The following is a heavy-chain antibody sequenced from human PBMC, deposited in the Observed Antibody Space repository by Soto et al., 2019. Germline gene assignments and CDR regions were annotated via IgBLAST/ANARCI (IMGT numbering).Heavy chain of an antibody. Sequence: QVQLVESGGGVVQPGRSLRLSCAASGFTFSSYGMHWVRPAPGKGLEWVAVISYDGSNKYYADSVKGRFTISRDNSKNTLYLQMNSLRAEDTAVYYCAKDPRGLTGYYWFDPWGQGTLVTVSS. CDR2: ISYDGSNK. V-gene: IGHV3-30*18. D-gene: IGHD3-9*01. CDR1: GFTFSSYG. CDR3: AKDPRGLTGYYWFDP. J-gene: IGHJ5*02.